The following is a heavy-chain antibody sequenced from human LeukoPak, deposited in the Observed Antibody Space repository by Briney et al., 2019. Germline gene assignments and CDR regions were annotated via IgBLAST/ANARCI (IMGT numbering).Heavy chain of an antibody. CDR2: IGRSGSTV. CDR1: GFTFSSYW. J-gene: IGHJ3*02. CDR3: ARDTPEYGDSPDAFDI. Sequence: GGSLRLSCAASGFTFSSYWMSWVRQAPGKGLEWVSYIGRSGSTVYYADSVKGRFTISRDNAKNSLYLQMNSLRDEDTAVYYCARDTPEYGDSPDAFDIWGQGTMVTVSS. V-gene: IGHV3-48*02. D-gene: IGHD4-17*01.